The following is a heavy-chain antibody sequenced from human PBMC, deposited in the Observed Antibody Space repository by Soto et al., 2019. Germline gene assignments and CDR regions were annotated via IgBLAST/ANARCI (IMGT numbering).Heavy chain of an antibody. D-gene: IGHD2-15*01. J-gene: IGHJ6*02. Sequence: SETLSLTCAVSGGSVRSNNWWFWVRQPPGKGLEWIGEIHHRESTNLNPSLKSRVTISVDRSKNEFTLKVKSVTAADTAVYYCGCRVEDISYDYYGMDVWGQGTTVTVSS. CDR2: IHHREST. CDR1: GGSVRSNNW. CDR3: GCRVEDISYDYYGMDV. V-gene: IGHV4-4*02.